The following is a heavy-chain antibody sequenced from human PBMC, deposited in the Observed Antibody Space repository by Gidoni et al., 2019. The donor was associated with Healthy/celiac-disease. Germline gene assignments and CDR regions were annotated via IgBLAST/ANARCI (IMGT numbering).Heavy chain of an antibody. D-gene: IGHD3-3*01. V-gene: IGHV1-24*01. J-gene: IGHJ4*02. CDR2: FDAEDGET. CDR3: AIGLGRFLEWLSPLFDY. CDR1: GYTLTELP. Sequence: QVQLVQSGAAVKKPGASVKVSCKVSGYTLTELPMHWVRQAPGKGLEWMGGFDAEDGETIYAQKFQGRVTMTEDTSTDTAYMELSSLRSEDTAVYYCAIGLGRFLEWLSPLFDYWGQGTLVTVSS.